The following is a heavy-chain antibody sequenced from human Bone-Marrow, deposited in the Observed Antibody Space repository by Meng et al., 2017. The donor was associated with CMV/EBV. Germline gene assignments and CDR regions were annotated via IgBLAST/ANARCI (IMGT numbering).Heavy chain of an antibody. V-gene: IGHV1-18*01. CDR1: GYIFTKYG. Sequence: ASVKVSCKASGYIFTKYGVNWMRQAPGQGPEWMGWISAYNGDTMYAPKVQGRVTMTTDTSTSTAYMELRGIRSDDTAVYYWARDAGTIAVSGIGDYWGQGRLVTVSS. D-gene: IGHD6-19*01. CDR2: ISAYNGDT. J-gene: IGHJ4*02. CDR3: ARDAGTIAVSGIGDY.